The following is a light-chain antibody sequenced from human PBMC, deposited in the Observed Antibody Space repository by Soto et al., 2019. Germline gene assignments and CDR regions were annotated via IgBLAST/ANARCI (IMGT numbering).Light chain of an antibody. CDR1: QSINSNY. Sequence: EIVLTQSPGTLSLSPGERATLSCRASQSINSNYLAWYQLKPGQAPRLLIYGASIRATAIPDRFSGSVSGNDFTLNIRRLDPEDFAVYYCQHYGDSPPITLGQGTRLEIK. CDR2: GAS. J-gene: IGKJ5*01. V-gene: IGKV3-20*01. CDR3: QHYGDSPPIT.